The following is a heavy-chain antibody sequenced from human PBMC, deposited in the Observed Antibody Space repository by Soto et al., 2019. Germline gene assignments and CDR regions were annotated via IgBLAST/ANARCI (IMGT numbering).Heavy chain of an antibody. CDR2: IQSGGST. CDR3: ARGYCSGASCSYFDY. CDR1: GFTVSSNY. D-gene: IGHD2-15*01. J-gene: IGHJ4*02. V-gene: IGHV3-66*01. Sequence: EVQLVESGGGLVQPGGSLRLSCAASGFTVSSNYMSWVRQAPGKGLEWVSVIQSGGSTYYADSVKGRFTISRDNSKNTLYLQMTGLRAEDTAVFYCARGYCSGASCSYFDYWGQGTLVTVSS.